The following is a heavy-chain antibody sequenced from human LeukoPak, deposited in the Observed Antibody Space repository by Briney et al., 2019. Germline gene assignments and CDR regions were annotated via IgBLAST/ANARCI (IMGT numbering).Heavy chain of an antibody. D-gene: IGHD3-22*01. CDR1: GGSFSGYY. CDR3: ARGRRYYDSSGYTNFDY. CDR2: INHSGST. V-gene: IGHV4-34*01. Sequence: PSETLSLTCAVYGGSFSGYYWSWIRQPPGKGLEWIGEINHSGSTNYNPSLKSRVTISVDTSKNQFSLKLSSVTAADTAVYYCARGRRYYDSSGYTNFDYWGQGTLVTASS. J-gene: IGHJ4*02.